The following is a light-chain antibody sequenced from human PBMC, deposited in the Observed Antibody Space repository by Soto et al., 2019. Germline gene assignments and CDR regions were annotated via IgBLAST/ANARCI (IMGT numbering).Light chain of an antibody. CDR2: EVS. CDR3: SSYTSSSTRV. V-gene: IGLV2-14*01. Sequence: QSALTQPASVSGSPGQSITISCTGTNSDVGGYNYGSWYQQHPGKAPKLMIYEVSNRPSGVSNRFSGSKSGNTASLTISGLQAEDEADYYCSSYTSSSTRVFGGGTKVTVL. CDR1: NSDVGGYNY. J-gene: IGLJ3*02.